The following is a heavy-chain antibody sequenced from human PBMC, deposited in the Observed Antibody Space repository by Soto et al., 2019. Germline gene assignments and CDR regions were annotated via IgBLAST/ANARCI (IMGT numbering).Heavy chain of an antibody. CDR2: IRSQIDGGTT. V-gene: IGHV3-15*01. D-gene: IGHD4-17*01. CDR3: TTVAYGEYVSDY. J-gene: IGHJ4*02. CDR1: GFAFTNAW. Sequence: EVELVESGGVLVRPGGSLRLSCAASGFAFTNAWMTWVRQAPGKALEWVGRIRSQIDGGTTDYAAPVKGRFIISRDDSKNTLYLRMNSLKTEDTAVYYCTTVAYGEYVSDYWGQGTLVTVSS.